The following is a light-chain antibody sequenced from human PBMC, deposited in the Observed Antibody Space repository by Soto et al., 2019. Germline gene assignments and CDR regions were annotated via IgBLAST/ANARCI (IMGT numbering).Light chain of an antibody. J-gene: IGKJ4*01. V-gene: IGKV3-20*01. CDR3: QQYGSSPLT. CDR2: GAS. Sequence: EIVLTQSPGTLSLSPAERATLSCRASQSVSSTYLAWYQQKPGQAPRLLIYGASNRATGIPDRFSGSGSGTEFTLTISRLQPEDFAVYYCQQYGSSPLTFGGGTKVDIK. CDR1: QSVSSTY.